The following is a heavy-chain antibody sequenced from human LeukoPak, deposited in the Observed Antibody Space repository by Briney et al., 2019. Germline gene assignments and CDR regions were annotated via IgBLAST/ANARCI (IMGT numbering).Heavy chain of an antibody. J-gene: IGHJ4*02. Sequence: GGSLRLSCATSGFTSSSYGMHWVRQAPGKGLEWVAVIWYDESNKYYADSVKGQFTISRDNSKNTLYLQMNSLRAEDTAVYYCARGPLPWGSLDYWGQGTLVTVSS. CDR3: ARGPLPWGSLDY. CDR2: IWYDESNK. CDR1: GFTSSSYG. V-gene: IGHV3-33*01. D-gene: IGHD3-16*01.